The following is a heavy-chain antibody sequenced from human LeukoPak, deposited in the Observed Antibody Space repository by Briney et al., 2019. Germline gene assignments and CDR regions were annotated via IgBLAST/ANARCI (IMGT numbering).Heavy chain of an antibody. D-gene: IGHD2-15*01. J-gene: IGHJ4*02. V-gene: IGHV3-7*01. CDR1: GFIFNNYW. Sequence: GGSLRLSCAASGFIFNNYWISWVRQAPGEGLEWVANIKQDGSDKYYVDSVKGRFTISRDNAKNSLYLQMNSLRAEDTAVYYCARQRRYCSGDNCYQRTFDYWAREPWSPSPQ. CDR3: ARQRRYCSGDNCYQRTFDY. CDR2: IKQDGSDK.